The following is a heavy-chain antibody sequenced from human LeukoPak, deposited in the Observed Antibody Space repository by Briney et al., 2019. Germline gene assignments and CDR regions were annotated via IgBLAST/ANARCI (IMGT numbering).Heavy chain of an antibody. Sequence: PSETLSLTCAVSGYSISSGYYWGWIRQPPGKGLEWIGSIYHSGSTYYNPSLKSRVTISVDTSKNQFSLKLSSVTAADTAVYYCARHPSHQEAMDVWGKGTTVTVSS. CDR3: ARHPSHQEAMDV. V-gene: IGHV4-38-2*01. CDR2: IYHSGST. J-gene: IGHJ6*04. CDR1: GYSISSGYY.